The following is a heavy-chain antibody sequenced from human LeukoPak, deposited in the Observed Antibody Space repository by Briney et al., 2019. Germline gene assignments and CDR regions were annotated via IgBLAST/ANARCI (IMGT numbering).Heavy chain of an antibody. CDR3: AKDDSSGYYYLPGDY. V-gene: IGHV3-23*01. Sequence: GRSLRLSCAASGFTFSSYAMSWVRQAPGKGLEWVSAISGSGGSTYYADSVKGRFTISRDNSKNTLYLQMNSLRAEDTAVYYCAKDDSSGYYYLPGDYWGQGTLVTVSS. CDR1: GFTFSSYA. J-gene: IGHJ4*02. CDR2: ISGSGGST. D-gene: IGHD3-22*01.